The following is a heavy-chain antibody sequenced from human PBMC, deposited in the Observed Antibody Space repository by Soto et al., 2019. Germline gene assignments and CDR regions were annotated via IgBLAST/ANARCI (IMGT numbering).Heavy chain of an antibody. D-gene: IGHD2-2*02. CDR1: SGSFSGDS. V-gene: IGHV4-34*01. CDR2: INHSGSS. Sequence: AEALSVTCAVSSGSFSGDSCFWIRQPPGKGLEWIAEINHSGSSNYNPSLRGRVTISVDTAKSQFSLWLNSVTAADTAVYYCARGSIPSRGVFGFWGEGPQVT. J-gene: IGHJ4*02. CDR3: ARGSIPSRGVFGF.